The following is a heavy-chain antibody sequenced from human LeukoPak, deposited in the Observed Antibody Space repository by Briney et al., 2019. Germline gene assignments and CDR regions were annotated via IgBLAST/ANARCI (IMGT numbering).Heavy chain of an antibody. Sequence: GRSMSISCAASGFTFSSYAMRLVRHAPGKGLKWVAVISYDGSNKYYADSVKGRFTISRDNSKNTLYLQMNSLRAEDTAVYYCARVRRLALFDYWGQGTLVTVSS. D-gene: IGHD6-19*01. CDR1: GFTFSSYA. J-gene: IGHJ4*02. V-gene: IGHV3-30-3*01. CDR2: ISYDGSNK. CDR3: ARVRRLALFDY.